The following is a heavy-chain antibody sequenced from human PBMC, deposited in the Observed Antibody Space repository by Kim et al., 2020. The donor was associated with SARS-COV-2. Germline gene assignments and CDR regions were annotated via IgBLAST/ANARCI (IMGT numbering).Heavy chain of an antibody. CDR1: GGSISSSSCY. D-gene: IGHD2-15*01. CDR3: ARNYCSGGSCHNDY. V-gene: IGHV4-39*07. CDR2: IYYSGST. Sequence: SETLSLTCTVSGGSISSSSCYWGWIRQAPGKGLEWIGHIYYSGSTYYNPSLKSRVTISVDTSKNQFSLKLSSVTAADTAVYYCARNYCSGGSCHNDYWG. J-gene: IGHJ4*01.